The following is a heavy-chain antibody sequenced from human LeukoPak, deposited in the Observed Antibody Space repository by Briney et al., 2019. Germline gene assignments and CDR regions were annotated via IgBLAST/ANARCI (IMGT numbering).Heavy chain of an antibody. CDR1: GGSISSSSYY. V-gene: IGHV4-39*07. Sequence: SETLSLTCTVSGGSISSSSYYWGWIRQPPGKGLEWIGSIYYSGSTYYNPSLKSRVTISVDTSKNQFSLKLSSVTAADTAVYYCARGGRQQLVRVSWFDPWGQGTLVTVSS. CDR2: IYYSGST. CDR3: ARGGRQQLVRVSWFDP. D-gene: IGHD6-13*01. J-gene: IGHJ5*02.